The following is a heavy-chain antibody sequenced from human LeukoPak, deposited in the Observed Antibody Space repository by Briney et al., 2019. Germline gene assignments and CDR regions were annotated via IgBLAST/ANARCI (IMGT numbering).Heavy chain of an antibody. CDR2: IRYDGSNK. CDR1: GFTFSSYG. D-gene: IGHD6-13*01. CDR3: AATFFIAAAGHFDY. V-gene: IGHV3-30*02. J-gene: IGHJ4*02. Sequence: GGTLRLSCAASGFTFSSYGMHWVRQAPGKGLEWVAFIRYDGSNKYYADSVKGRFTISRDNSKNTLYLQMNSLRAEDTAVYYCAATFFIAAAGHFDYWGQGTLVTVSS.